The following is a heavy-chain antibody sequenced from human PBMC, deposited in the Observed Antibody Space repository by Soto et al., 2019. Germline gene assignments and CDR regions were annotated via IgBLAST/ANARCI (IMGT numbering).Heavy chain of an antibody. Sequence: ASVKVSCKASGYTFTGYYMHWVRQAPGQGLEWMGWINPNSGDTNYAQKFQGRVTMTRNTSISTAYMELSSLRSEDTAVYYCARGPRYCSGGSCFNWLDPWGQGTLVTVSS. D-gene: IGHD2-15*01. V-gene: IGHV1-2*02. CDR3: ARGPRYCSGGSCFNWLDP. CDR1: GYTFTGYY. J-gene: IGHJ5*02. CDR2: INPNSGDT.